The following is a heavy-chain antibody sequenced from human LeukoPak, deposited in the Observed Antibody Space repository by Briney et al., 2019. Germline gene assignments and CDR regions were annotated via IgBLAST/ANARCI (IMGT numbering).Heavy chain of an antibody. V-gene: IGHV3-23*01. CDR1: GFTFSSYA. CDR3: ARRVGGTPDY. D-gene: IGHD1-26*01. J-gene: IGHJ4*02. Sequence: GGSLRLSCAASGFTFSSYAMNWVRQTPGKGLEWVSAIGGDGASSDYADSVKGRFTISRDNSKNTLYLQMNSLRAEDTALYYCARRVGGTPDYWGLGTLVTVSS. CDR2: IGGDGASS.